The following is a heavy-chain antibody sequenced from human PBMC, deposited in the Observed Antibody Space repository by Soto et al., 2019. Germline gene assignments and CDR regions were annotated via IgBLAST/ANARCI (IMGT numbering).Heavy chain of an antibody. Sequence: ASVKVSCKASGYTFTGHYIHWMRQAPEQGPEWMGEIGPESGATRYAQRFQGRVTMSRDMSITTVYMELNNLSPADTAVYYCGRGRSGQIVVFYWGQGTPVTVSS. V-gene: IGHV1-2*02. D-gene: IGHD1-26*01. CDR1: GYTFTGHY. CDR3: GRGRSGQIVVFY. J-gene: IGHJ4*02. CDR2: IGPESGAT.